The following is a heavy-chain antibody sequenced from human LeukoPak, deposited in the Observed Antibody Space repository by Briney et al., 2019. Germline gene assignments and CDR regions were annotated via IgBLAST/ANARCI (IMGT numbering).Heavy chain of an antibody. J-gene: IGHJ4*02. Sequence: SETLSLTCTVSGGSINSYYWSWIRQPPGKGLEWIGYISYSGRTNYNPSLKSRVTLSLDTSKNQFFLKLSSVTAADTALYYCARGNANWGQGTLVTVS. CDR1: GGSINSYY. CDR2: ISYSGRT. V-gene: IGHV4-59*01. CDR3: ARGNAN.